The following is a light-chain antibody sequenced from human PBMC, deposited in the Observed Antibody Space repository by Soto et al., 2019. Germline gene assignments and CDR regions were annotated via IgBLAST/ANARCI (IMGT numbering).Light chain of an antibody. Sequence: DLQMTPSPSTPSASVGDRVSITCRASQSISSWLAWYQQKPGKPPKLLIYDASSLEGGVPSRFSGSGSETEFSLTITGLQPDDFATYYCQQYNSYSWTFGQGTKVDIK. V-gene: IGKV1-5*01. CDR3: QQYNSYSWT. CDR1: QSISSW. J-gene: IGKJ1*01. CDR2: DAS.